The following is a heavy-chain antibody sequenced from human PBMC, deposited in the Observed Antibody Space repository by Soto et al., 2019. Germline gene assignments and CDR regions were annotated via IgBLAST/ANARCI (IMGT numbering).Heavy chain of an antibody. V-gene: IGHV3-64*01. CDR1: GFTFSNYE. Sequence: GGSLRLSCAASGFTFSNYEMHWVRQAPGKGLEYVSGISNNGAHTDYAKSVKGRFTISRDNSENTLYLQMGSLRAEDMALYYCARRGYGSRWPNVYMDVWGQGTTVTVSS. J-gene: IGHJ6*03. D-gene: IGHD6-13*01. CDR2: ISNNGAHT. CDR3: ARRGYGSRWPNVYMDV.